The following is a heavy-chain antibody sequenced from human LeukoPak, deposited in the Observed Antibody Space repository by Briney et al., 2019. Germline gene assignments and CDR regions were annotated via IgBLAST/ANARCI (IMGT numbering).Heavy chain of an antibody. D-gene: IGHD2-2*01. Sequence: ASVKVSCKASGYTFTSYYMHWVRQAPGQGLEWMGIINPSGGSTSYAQKFQGRVTMTRDTSTSTVYMELSSLRSEDTAVYYCARGQGQRYQLLFGYDYWGQGTLVTASS. J-gene: IGHJ4*02. CDR2: INPSGGST. CDR3: ARGQGQRYQLLFGYDY. V-gene: IGHV1-46*01. CDR1: GYTFTSYY.